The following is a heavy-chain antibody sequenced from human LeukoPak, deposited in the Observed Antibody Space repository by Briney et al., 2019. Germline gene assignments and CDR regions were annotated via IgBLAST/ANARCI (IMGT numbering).Heavy chain of an antibody. J-gene: IGHJ1*01. CDR3: ARGRYFQY. CDR1: GFTFSSFW. Sequence: PGGSLTLSCVASGFTFSSFWMSWVSQAPGKGLEWVVNINHDGSEEHYVDSVEGRFSISRDKAKNSLYLQMNSLRAEDTAVYCCARGRYFQYWGQGSLVIVSS. D-gene: IGHD1-14*01. CDR2: INHDGSEE. V-gene: IGHV3-7*01.